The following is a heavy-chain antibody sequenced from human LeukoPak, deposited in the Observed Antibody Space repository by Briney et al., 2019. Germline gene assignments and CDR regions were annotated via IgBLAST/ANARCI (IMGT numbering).Heavy chain of an antibody. CDR3: ARGVEPLAANTLAY. CDR2: LYSDGNT. V-gene: IGHV3-53*01. D-gene: IGHD1-14*01. CDR1: GFTVITND. Sequence: PGGSLRLSCAASGFTVITNDMTWVRQAPGEGLVWVSVLYSDGNTKYADSVQGRFTISRDNSKNTLYLEMNSLSPDDTAVYYCARGVEPLAANTLAYWGQGTLVTVSS. J-gene: IGHJ4*02.